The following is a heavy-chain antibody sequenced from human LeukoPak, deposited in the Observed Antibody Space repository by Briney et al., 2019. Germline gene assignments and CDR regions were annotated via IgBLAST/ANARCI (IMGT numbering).Heavy chain of an antibody. J-gene: IGHJ4*02. CDR2: VDGGGGGT. CDR1: GFTFSSYG. D-gene: IGHD6-13*01. Sequence: GGSLRLSCAASGFTFSSYGMNWVRQAPGRGLEWVSSVDGGGGGTYYADSVKGRLTISRDNSKDTLYLQMNGLRAEDTAVYFCAKQSAGSAAWYSLHYDFWGQGTLVTVSS. CDR3: AKQSAGSAAWYSLHYDF. V-gene: IGHV3-23*01.